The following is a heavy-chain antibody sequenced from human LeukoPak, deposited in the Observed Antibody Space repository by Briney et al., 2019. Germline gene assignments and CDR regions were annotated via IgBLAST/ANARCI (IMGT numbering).Heavy chain of an antibody. CDR1: GGSISNYY. V-gene: IGHV4-59*12. J-gene: IGHJ6*03. D-gene: IGHD3-3*01. Sequence: SETLSLTCTVSGGSISNYYWNWIRQPPGKGLEWIGYIYYSGTTNYNPSLKSRVTISVDTSKNQFSLKLSSVTAADTAVYYCARGVLEYYYYYYMDVWGKGTTVTVSS. CDR3: ARGVLEYYYYYYMDV. CDR2: IYYSGTT.